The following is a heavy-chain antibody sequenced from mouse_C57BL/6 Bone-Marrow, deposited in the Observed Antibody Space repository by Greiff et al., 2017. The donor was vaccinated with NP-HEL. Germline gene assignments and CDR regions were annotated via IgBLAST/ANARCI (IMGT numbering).Heavy chain of an antibody. J-gene: IGHJ1*03. Sequence: EVKLVESGGGLVKPGGSLKLSCAASGFTFSSYAMSWVRQTPEKGLEWVATISDGGGYTYYPDNVKGRFTISRDNAKNNLYLQMSHLKSEDTAMYYCARDRGLRYRWYFDVWGTGTTVTVSS. V-gene: IGHV5-4*01. D-gene: IGHD1-1*01. CDR3: ARDRGLRYRWYFDV. CDR1: GFTFSSYA. CDR2: ISDGGGYT.